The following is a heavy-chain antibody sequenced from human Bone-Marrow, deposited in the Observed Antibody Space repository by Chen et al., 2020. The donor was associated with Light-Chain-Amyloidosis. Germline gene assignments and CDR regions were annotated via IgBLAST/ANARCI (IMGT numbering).Heavy chain of an antibody. CDR2: IYYSGNS. Sequence: QVQLQESGPGLVEPSQTLSLRCTVFGDSIGSGEYYWNWIRQSPGKGLEWIGYIYYSGNSYYNPSLKSRATISVDTSKNQFSLKLTSVTAEDTAVYYCASHSPGDYGNPGSDYWGQGTLVTVSS. V-gene: IGHV4-30-4*01. J-gene: IGHJ4*02. CDR1: GDSIGSGEYY. D-gene: IGHD4-4*01. CDR3: ASHSPGDYGNPGSDY.